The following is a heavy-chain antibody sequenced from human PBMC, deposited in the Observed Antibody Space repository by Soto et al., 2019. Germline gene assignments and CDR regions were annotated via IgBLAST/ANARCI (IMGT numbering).Heavy chain of an antibody. V-gene: IGHV3-30*04. Sequence: SLRLSCAASGFTFRNYAIHWVRQAPGKGLEWVAVISRDGSHKYYLDSVKGRFTISRDNSKDTVNLLMNSLRDDDSAMYYCARSRNSAVADSFDFWGQGTLVTAPQ. D-gene: IGHD1-26*01. CDR1: GFTFRNYA. CDR2: ISRDGSHK. J-gene: IGHJ4*02. CDR3: ARSRNSAVADSFDF.